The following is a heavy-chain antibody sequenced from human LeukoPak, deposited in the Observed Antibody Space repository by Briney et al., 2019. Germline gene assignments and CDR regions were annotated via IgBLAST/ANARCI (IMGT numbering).Heavy chain of an antibody. Sequence: PGRSLRLSCAASGFTFSSYGMHWVRQAPGKGLEWVAVIWYDGSNKYYADSVKGRFTISRDNSKNTLYLQMNSLRAEDTAVYYCAGDLGITMVREPNWFDPWGQGTLVTVSS. V-gene: IGHV3-33*01. CDR2: IWYDGSNK. D-gene: IGHD3-10*01. J-gene: IGHJ5*02. CDR3: AGDLGITMVREPNWFDP. CDR1: GFTFSSYG.